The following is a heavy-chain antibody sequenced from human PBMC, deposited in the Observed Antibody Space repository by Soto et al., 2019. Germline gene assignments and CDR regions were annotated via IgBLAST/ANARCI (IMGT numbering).Heavy chain of an antibody. V-gene: IGHV4-34*01. J-gene: IGHJ4*02. CDR3: ARGWGRIFDY. D-gene: IGHD7-27*01. CDR1: GGSCSGYY. CDR2: INHSGST. Sequence: SETLSLTCAVYGGSCSGYYWSWIRQPPGKGLEWIGEINHSGSTNYNPSLKSRVTISVDTSKNQFSLKLSSVTAADTAVYYCARGWGRIFDYWGQG.